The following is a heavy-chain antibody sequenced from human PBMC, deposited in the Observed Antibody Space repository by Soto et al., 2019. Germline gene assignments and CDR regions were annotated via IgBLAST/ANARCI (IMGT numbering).Heavy chain of an antibody. Sequence: QVQLVESGGGVVQPGRSLRLSCAASGFTFSSYAMHWVRQAPGKGLEWVAVISYDGSNKYYADSVKGRFTISRDNSKNTLYLQMNSLRAEDTAVYYCARDNADNFDYWGQGTLVTVSS. CDR2: ISYDGSNK. J-gene: IGHJ4*02. V-gene: IGHV3-30-3*01. CDR3: ARDNADNFDY. CDR1: GFTFSSYA.